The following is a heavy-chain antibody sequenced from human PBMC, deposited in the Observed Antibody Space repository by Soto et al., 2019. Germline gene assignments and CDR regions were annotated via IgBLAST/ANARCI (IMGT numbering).Heavy chain of an antibody. J-gene: IGHJ4*02. CDR1: GGSFSGYY. D-gene: IGHD3-3*01. CDR3: ARSGHLTYYDFWSAQGAYDY. V-gene: IGHV4-34*01. Sequence: SETLSLTCAVYGGSFSGYYWSWIRQPPGKGLEWIGEINHSGSTNYNPSLKSRVTISVDTSKNQFSLKLSSVTAADTAVYYCARSGHLTYYDFWSAQGAYDYWGQGTLVTVSS. CDR2: INHSGST.